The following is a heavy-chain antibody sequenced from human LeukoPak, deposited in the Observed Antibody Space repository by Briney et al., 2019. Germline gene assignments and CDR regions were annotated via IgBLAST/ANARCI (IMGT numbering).Heavy chain of an antibody. J-gene: IGHJ4*02. V-gene: IGHV1-8*03. CDR3: ARGLGYCSSTSCPTNFWMGY. CDR1: GYTFTSYD. Sequence: ASVKVSCKASGYTFTSYDINWMRQATGQGLEWMGWMNPNSGNTGYAQKFQGRVTITRNTSISTAYMELSSLRSEDTAVYYCARGLGYCSSTSCPTNFWMGYWGQGTLVTVSS. D-gene: IGHD2-2*01. CDR2: MNPNSGNT.